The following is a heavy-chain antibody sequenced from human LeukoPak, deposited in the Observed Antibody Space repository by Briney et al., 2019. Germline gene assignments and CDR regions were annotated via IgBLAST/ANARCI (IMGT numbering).Heavy chain of an antibody. CDR2: ISGSGDNT. D-gene: IGHD3-22*01. Sequence: GGSLRLSCAASGFTFGSYSMSWVRQAPGKGLEWVSSISGSGDNTYYADSVKGRFTISRDNSKKTLYLQMNSLRAEDTAVYYCANIPAGYYYDSSGYLPPSYWGQGTLVTVSS. CDR1: GFTFGSYS. CDR3: ANIPAGYYYDSSGYLPPSY. V-gene: IGHV3-23*01. J-gene: IGHJ4*02.